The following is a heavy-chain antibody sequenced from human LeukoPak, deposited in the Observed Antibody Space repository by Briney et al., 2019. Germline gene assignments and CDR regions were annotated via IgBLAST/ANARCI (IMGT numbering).Heavy chain of an antibody. D-gene: IGHD5-18*01. Sequence: PGGSLRLSCAASGFTFTTYWMSWVRQAPGKGLEWVANIKQDGSQKSYVDSVKGRFTISRDNANNLLYLQMNSLRAEDTAVYYCARSDTAVDYWGQGTLVTVSS. CDR3: ARSDTAVDY. CDR1: GFTFTTYW. CDR2: IKQDGSQK. J-gene: IGHJ4*02. V-gene: IGHV3-7*01.